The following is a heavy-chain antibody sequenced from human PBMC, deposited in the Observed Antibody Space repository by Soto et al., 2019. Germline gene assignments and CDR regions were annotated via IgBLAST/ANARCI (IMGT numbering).Heavy chain of an antibody. J-gene: IGHJ5*02. CDR3: ARGIVAAASRGGFFDP. V-gene: IGHV4-31*03. D-gene: IGHD1-26*01. Sequence: PSETLSLTCTVSGGSLISADHYWTWIRQHPGEGLEWLGYIYYTGSTFYRPSLKGRLTMSIDTSKNQFSLKLSSVTAADTAAYFCARGIVAAASRGGFFDPWGQGAQVTVSS. CDR2: IYYTGST. CDR1: GGSLISADHY.